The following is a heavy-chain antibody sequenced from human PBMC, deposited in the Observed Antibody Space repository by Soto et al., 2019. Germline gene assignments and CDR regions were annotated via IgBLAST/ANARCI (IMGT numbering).Heavy chain of an antibody. CDR2: IYPGDSDT. Sequence: PGESLKISCKGSGYSFTSYWIGWVRQMPGKSLEWMGIIYPGDSDTRYSPSFQGQVTISADKSISTAYLQWSSLKASDTAMYYCATLQYDFWSGYNDDAFDIWGQGTMVTVSS. D-gene: IGHD3-3*01. CDR1: GYSFTSYW. J-gene: IGHJ3*02. V-gene: IGHV5-51*01. CDR3: ATLQYDFWSGYNDDAFDI.